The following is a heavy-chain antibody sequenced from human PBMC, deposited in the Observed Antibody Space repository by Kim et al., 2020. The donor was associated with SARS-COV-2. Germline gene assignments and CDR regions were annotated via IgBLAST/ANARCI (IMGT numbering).Heavy chain of an antibody. CDR3: ARDLLVGVSLDY. D-gene: IGHD1-26*01. V-gene: IGHV4-30-2*04. Sequence: YYNRSLKSRVTRSVDPYKNQFSLRLRSVTAADTAVYYCARDLLVGVSLDYWGQGALVTVSS. J-gene: IGHJ4*02.